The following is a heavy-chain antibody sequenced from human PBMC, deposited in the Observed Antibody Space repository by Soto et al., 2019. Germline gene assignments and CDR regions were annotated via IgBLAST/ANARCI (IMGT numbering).Heavy chain of an antibody. Sequence: QVQLEQSGAEVKKPGSSLKVSCKALGGTFANSAFSWVRQAPGQGFEGRGGILPIFRTPDSAQKFQGRVTITADESTSTTYMELSGLRSDDTAVYYCARDNDRPQLGGNYYYILDVWGHGTAVTVSS. CDR2: ILPIFRTP. CDR3: ARDNDRPQLGGNYYYILDV. D-gene: IGHD1-1*01. CDR1: GGTFANSA. J-gene: IGHJ6*02. V-gene: IGHV1-69*12.